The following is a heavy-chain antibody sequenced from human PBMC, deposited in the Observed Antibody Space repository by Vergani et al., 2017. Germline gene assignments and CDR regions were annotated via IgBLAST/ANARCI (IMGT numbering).Heavy chain of an antibody. D-gene: IGHD3-3*01. J-gene: IGHJ6*03. CDR1: GGTFSSYA. CDR2: SIPIFGTA. Sequence: QVQLVQSGAEVKKPGSSVKVSCKASGGTFSSYAISWVRQAPGQGLEWMGGSIPIFGTANYAQKFQGRVTITADESTSTAYMELSSLRSEDTAVYYCAGGYYDFWSGYAYYYYMDVWGKGTTVTVSS. CDR3: AGGYYDFWSGYAYYYYMDV. V-gene: IGHV1-69*01.